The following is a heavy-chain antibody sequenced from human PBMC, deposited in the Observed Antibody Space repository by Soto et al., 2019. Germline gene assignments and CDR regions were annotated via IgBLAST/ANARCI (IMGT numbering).Heavy chain of an antibody. CDR1: GGSFSGYY. Sequence: QVQLQQWGAGLLKPSETLSLTCAVYGGSFSGYYWSWIRQPPGKGLEWIGEINHSGSTNYTPSLKSRVTIAVDASKTQFSLKLSSVTAADTGVYYCACRLIPAVSYHVLSWFDPWGQGTLVTVSS. V-gene: IGHV4-34*01. D-gene: IGHD3-10*01. J-gene: IGHJ5*02. CDR2: INHSGST. CDR3: ACRLIPAVSYHVLSWFDP.